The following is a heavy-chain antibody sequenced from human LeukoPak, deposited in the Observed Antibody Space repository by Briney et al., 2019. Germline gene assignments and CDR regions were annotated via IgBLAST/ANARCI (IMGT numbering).Heavy chain of an antibody. D-gene: IGHD3-3*02. CDR3: ARGPPHYY. CDR2: INHSGST. J-gene: IGHJ4*02. CDR1: GGSFSGYY. V-gene: IGHV4-34*01. Sequence: SETLSLTCAVYGGSFSGYYWSWIRQPPGKGLGWIGEINHSGSTNYNPSLKSRVTISVDTSKNQFSLKLSSVTAADTAVYYCARGPPHYYWGQGTLVTVSS.